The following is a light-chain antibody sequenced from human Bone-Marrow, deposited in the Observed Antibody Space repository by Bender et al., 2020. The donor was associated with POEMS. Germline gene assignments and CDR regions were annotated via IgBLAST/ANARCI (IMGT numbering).Light chain of an antibody. V-gene: IGLV4-69*01. Sequence: QPVLTQSSSASASLGSSVKLTCTLSSGHSSYTIAWHQQQPGKAPRYLMKLNSDGRYSKGDGIPDRFSGSSSGAERHLTISSLQSEDEAEYYCQTWGTDIVVFGGGTKLTVL. J-gene: IGLJ2*01. CDR1: SGHSSYT. CDR2: LNSDGRY. CDR3: QTWGTDIVV.